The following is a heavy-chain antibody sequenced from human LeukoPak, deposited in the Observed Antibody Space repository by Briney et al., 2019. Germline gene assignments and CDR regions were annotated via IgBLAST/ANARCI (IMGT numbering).Heavy chain of an antibody. CDR1: GGSISSYY. CDR3: ARERVPPLQYYYYMDV. J-gene: IGHJ6*03. Sequence: SETLSLTCTVSGGSISSYYWSWIRQRAGKGLEWIGRIYTSGSTNYNPSLKSRVTMSVDTSKNQFSLKLSSVTAADTAVYYCARERVPPLQYYYYMDVWGKGTTVTVSS. V-gene: IGHV4-4*07. CDR2: IYTSGST.